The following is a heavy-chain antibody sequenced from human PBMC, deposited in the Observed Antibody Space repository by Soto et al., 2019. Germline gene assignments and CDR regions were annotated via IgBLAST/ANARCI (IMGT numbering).Heavy chain of an antibody. Sequence: GGSLRLSCEASGFTFSTYTINWVRQAPGKGLEWVSSISSSSYYIFYADSVKGRFTISRDNARNSLYLQMNSLRVEDTAVYYCASWSGSYRSGLDIWGHGTKVTVSS. V-gene: IGHV3-21*01. D-gene: IGHD3-3*01. CDR2: ISSSSYYI. CDR1: GFTFSTYT. CDR3: ASWSGSYRSGLDI. J-gene: IGHJ3*02.